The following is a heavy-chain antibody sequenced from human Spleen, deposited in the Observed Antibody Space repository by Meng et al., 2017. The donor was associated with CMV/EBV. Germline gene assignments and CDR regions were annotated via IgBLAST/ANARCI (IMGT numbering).Heavy chain of an antibody. D-gene: IGHD6-19*01. CDR3: AKGHWMASSGWYYFDY. CDR1: GFSVSYNY. V-gene: IGHV3-53*01. CDR2: IYSGDTT. Sequence: GESLKISCATSGFSVSYNYMTWVRQAPGRGLEFVSLIYSGDTTSYADSVKGRFTISRDSSKNTLYLQMNSLRAEDTAVYYCAKGHWMASSGWYYFDYWGQGTLVTVS. J-gene: IGHJ4*02.